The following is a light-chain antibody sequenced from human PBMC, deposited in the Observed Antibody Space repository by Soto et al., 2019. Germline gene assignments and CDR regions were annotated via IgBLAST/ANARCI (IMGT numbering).Light chain of an antibody. J-gene: IGKJ5*01. CDR3: QQLKSYVT. Sequence: IQLTQSPSSLSASVGDRVTITCRASQGISNYLAWYQQKPVKTPRLLIYGATTLQSGVPSRFSGSGSGTDFALTISSLQPEDFATYYCQQLKSYVTFGQGTRLEIK. V-gene: IGKV1-9*01. CDR1: QGISNY. CDR2: GAT.